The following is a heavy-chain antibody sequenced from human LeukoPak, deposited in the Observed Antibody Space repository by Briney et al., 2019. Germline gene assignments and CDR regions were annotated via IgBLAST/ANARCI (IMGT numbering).Heavy chain of an antibody. CDR1: GFTFSSYS. J-gene: IGHJ4*02. V-gene: IGHV3-21*01. CDR2: ISSSSSYI. Sequence: GGSLRLSCAASGFTFSSYSMNWVRQAPGKGLEWVSSISSSSSYIYYADSVKGRFTISRDNAKNSLYLQMNSLRAEDTAVYYCAREVSYYYDSRESDYWGQGTLFTVSS. D-gene: IGHD3-22*01. CDR3: AREVSYYYDSRESDY.